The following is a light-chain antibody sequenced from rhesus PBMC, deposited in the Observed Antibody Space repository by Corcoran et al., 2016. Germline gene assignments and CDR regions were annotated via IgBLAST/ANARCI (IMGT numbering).Light chain of an antibody. Sequence: DIQMTQSPSSLSASVGDTVTITCRASQSISSWLAWYQQKPGKAPNLLIYKASSLESGVPSRFSGSGSGTDFTLTISCLQPEDFATYYCQQYNSAPLTFGRETKVEIK. J-gene: IGKJ4*01. V-gene: IGKV1-21*01. CDR2: KAS. CDR1: QSISSW. CDR3: QQYNSAPLT.